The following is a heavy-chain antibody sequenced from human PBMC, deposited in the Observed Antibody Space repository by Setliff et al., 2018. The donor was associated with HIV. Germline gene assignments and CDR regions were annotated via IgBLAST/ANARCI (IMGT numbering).Heavy chain of an antibody. D-gene: IGHD2-15*01. Sequence: SVKVSCKASGGTFSSYVISWVRQAPGQGPEWMGGIIPMYGVANYAQKFQGRVTMTRNTSISTAYMELSSLRSDDTAIYYCAKPFGSDGSRQLDSWGQGTLVTVSS. CDR2: IIPMYGVA. J-gene: IGHJ4*02. CDR1: GGTFSSYV. CDR3: AKPFGSDGSRQLDS. V-gene: IGHV1-69*10.